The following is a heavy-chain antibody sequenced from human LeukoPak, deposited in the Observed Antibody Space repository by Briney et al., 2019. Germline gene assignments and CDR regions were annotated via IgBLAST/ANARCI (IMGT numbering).Heavy chain of an antibody. CDR2: IYTSGST. CDR1: GGSISSYY. V-gene: IGHV4-4*07. CDR3: ARDRNYYDSSGPILDY. J-gene: IGHJ4*02. Sequence: SETLSLTCTVSGGSISSYYWSWIRQPAGKGLEWIGRIYTSGSTNYNPSLKSRVTMSVDTSKNQFSLKLSSVTAADTAVYYCARDRNYYDSSGPILDYWGQGTLVTVSS. D-gene: IGHD3-22*01.